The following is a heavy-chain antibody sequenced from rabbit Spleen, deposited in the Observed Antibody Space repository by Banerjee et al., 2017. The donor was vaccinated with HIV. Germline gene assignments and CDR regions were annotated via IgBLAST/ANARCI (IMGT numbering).Heavy chain of an antibody. Sequence: QEQLEESGGDLVKPEGSLTLTCTASGIDFSNNYWICWVRQAPGKGLEWIGCIVTGNSFTAYANWAKGRFTISKTSSTTVTLEMTSLTAADTATYFCVRDVDYYYRMDLWGPGTLVTVS. CDR1: GIDFSNNYW. CDR3: VRDVDYYYRMDL. V-gene: IGHV1S45*01. CDR2: IVTGNSFT. D-gene: IGHD1-1*01. J-gene: IGHJ6*01.